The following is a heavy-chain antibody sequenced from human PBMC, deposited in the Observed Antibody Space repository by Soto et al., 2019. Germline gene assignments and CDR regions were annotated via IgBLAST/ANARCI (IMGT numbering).Heavy chain of an antibody. CDR2: MNEYGSER. D-gene: IGHD6-25*01. CDR3: ARATAADKEDY. V-gene: IGHV3-7*04. J-gene: IGHJ4*02. Sequence: EVQLVESGGGLVQPGGSLRLSCSASGFIFSSYWMSWLGQAPGKGLEWVASMNEYGSERYYVDSVKGRFTISRDNAKNTLYQQMSSLRAEDTAVYYCARATAADKEDYWGQGTLVTVSS. CDR1: GFIFSSYW.